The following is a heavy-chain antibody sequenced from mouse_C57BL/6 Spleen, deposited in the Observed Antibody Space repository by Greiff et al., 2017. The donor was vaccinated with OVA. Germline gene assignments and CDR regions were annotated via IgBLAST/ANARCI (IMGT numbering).Heavy chain of an antibody. Sequence: VQLQQSGPGMVKPSQSLSLTCTVTGYSITSGYDWHWIRHFPGNKLEWMGYISYSGSTNYNPSLKSRISITHDTSKNHFFLKLNSVTTEDTATYYCARENWDLYYFDYWGQGTTLTVSS. CDR2: ISYSGST. CDR1: GYSITSGYD. D-gene: IGHD4-1*01. V-gene: IGHV3-1*01. J-gene: IGHJ2*01. CDR3: ARENWDLYYFDY.